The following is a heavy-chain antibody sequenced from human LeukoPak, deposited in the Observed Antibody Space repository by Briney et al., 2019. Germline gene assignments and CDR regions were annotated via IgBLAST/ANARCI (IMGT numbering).Heavy chain of an antibody. CDR3: AIQPWGSGNNWYFDL. CDR1: GFTFSDNY. Sequence: GGSLRLSCVVSGFTFSDNYMSWVRQAPGKGLEWVANIKPDGSEKSYVDSVKGRFTISRHNSKNTLCLQMNSLRAEDTAVYYCAIQPWGSGNNWYFDLWGRGTLVTVSS. V-gene: IGHV3-7*03. J-gene: IGHJ2*01. CDR2: IKPDGSEK. D-gene: IGHD7-27*01.